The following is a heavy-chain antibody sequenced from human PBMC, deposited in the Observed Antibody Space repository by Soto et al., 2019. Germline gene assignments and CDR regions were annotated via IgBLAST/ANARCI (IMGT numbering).Heavy chain of an antibody. Sequence: SETLSLTCTVSGGSISSYYWSWIRQPPGKGLEWIGYIYYSGSTNYDPSLKSRVTISVDTSKNQFSLKLSSVTAADTAVYYCARVGVTAIFGVVTPSYGMDVWGQGTTVTVS. CDR1: GGSISSYY. J-gene: IGHJ6*02. D-gene: IGHD3-3*01. V-gene: IGHV4-59*01. CDR2: IYYSGST. CDR3: ARVGVTAIFGVVTPSYGMDV.